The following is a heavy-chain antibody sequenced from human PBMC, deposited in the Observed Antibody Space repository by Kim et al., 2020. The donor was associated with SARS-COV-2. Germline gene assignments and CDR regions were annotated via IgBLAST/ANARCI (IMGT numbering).Heavy chain of an antibody. Sequence: GGSLRLSCAASGFTFSSYSMNWVRQAPGKGLEWVSSISSSSSYIYYADSVKGRFTISRDNAKNSLYLQMNSLRAEDTAVYYCARSSQTMIVVVAYGMDVWGQGTTVTVSS. V-gene: IGHV3-21*01. CDR1: GFTFSSYS. CDR2: ISSSSSYI. J-gene: IGHJ6*02. CDR3: ARSSQTMIVVVAYGMDV. D-gene: IGHD3-22*01.